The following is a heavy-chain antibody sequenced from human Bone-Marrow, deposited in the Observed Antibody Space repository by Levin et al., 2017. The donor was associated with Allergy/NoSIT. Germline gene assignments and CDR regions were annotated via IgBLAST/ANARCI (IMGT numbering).Heavy chain of an antibody. D-gene: IGHD4-23*01. CDR1: GGSVSSGSYY. CDR3: ARGSYFGGLSFDC. J-gene: IGHJ4*02. V-gene: IGHV4-61*01. CDR2: IYHSVST. Sequence: SETLSLTCTVSGGSVSSGSYYWSWIRQPPGKGLEWIAYIYHSVSTKYNPSLKSRVTISLDTSRNQFSLRLTSLTAADTAVYYCARGSYFGGLSFDCWGKGTLVTVSS.